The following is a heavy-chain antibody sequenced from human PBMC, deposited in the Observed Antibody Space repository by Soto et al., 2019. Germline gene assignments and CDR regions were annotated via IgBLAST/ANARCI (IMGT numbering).Heavy chain of an antibody. CDR1: GFTFSNYG. Sequence: GGSLRLSCADSGFTFSNYGMHWVRQAPGKGLEWVAAISYGGSNKYYADSVEGRFTISRDNSKSTVYLQMNSLRAEDTAIYYCAKGTYYYDSSGYYVFDYWGQGALVTVSS. D-gene: IGHD3-22*01. CDR3: AKGTYYYDSSGYYVFDY. V-gene: IGHV3-30*18. J-gene: IGHJ4*02. CDR2: ISYGGSNK.